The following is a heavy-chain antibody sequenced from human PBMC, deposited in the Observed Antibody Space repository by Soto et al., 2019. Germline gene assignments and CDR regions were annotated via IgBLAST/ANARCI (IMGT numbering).Heavy chain of an antibody. CDR2: IYYSGST. D-gene: IGHD2-8*02. CDR1: GGSISSSGYS. V-gene: IGHV4-39*02. J-gene: IGHJ4*02. Sequence: PSETLSLTCTVYGGSISSSGYSWGWIRQPPGKGLEWIGRIYYSGSTNCNPSLKSRVTISVDTSKNQFSLKLSSVTAADTAVYYCARDKITGLFDFWGQGTLVTVS. CDR3: ARDKITGLFDF.